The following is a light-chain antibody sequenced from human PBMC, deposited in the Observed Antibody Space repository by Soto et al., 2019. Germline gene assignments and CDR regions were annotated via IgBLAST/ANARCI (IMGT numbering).Light chain of an antibody. Sequence: DIQMTQSPSSVSASVGDRVTITCRASQAISTWLAWYQQKPGKAPKLLVYSASSLQTGVPSRFSGSGSGTDFTLTISSLQPEDFATYYCQQADSSPITFGQGTRLEIK. CDR3: QQADSSPIT. V-gene: IGKV1-12*01. J-gene: IGKJ5*01. CDR2: SAS. CDR1: QAISTW.